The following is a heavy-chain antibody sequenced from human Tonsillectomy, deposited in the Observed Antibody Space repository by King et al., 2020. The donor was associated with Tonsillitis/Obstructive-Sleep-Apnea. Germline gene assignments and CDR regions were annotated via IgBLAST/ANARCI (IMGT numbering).Heavy chain of an antibody. CDR1: GFTFSSYW. Sequence: VQLVESGGGLVQPGGSLRISCAASGFTFSSYWMHWVRQAPGKGLVWVSRINSDGSSTTYADSVKGRFTISRDNAKNTLYLQMNSLRAEDTAVYYCAREGTDIVVVPAAMPFDYWGQGTLVTVSS. J-gene: IGHJ4*02. CDR3: AREGTDIVVVPAAMPFDY. V-gene: IGHV3-74*01. D-gene: IGHD2-2*01. CDR2: INSDGSST.